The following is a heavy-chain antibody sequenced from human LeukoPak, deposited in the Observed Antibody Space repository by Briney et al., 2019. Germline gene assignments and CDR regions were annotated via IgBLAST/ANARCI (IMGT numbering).Heavy chain of an antibody. CDR1: GGTFSSYA. J-gene: IGHJ4*02. Sequence: ASLKVSCKASGGTFSSYAISWVRQAPGQGLEWMEGIIPIFGTANYAQKFQGRVTITGDESTSTAYMELSSLRSEDTAVYYWARDAYGDTEVDYSGQGTLVTASS. CDR3: ARDAYGDTEVDY. D-gene: IGHD4-17*01. CDR2: IIPIFGTA. V-gene: IGHV1-69*13.